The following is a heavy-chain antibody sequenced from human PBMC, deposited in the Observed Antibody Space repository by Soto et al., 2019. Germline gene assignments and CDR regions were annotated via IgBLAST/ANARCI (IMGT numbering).Heavy chain of an antibody. J-gene: IGHJ5*02. CDR1: GFTFSRSD. CDR2: INGGRA. Sequence: GGSLRLSCAASGFTFSRSDMSWVRQTPGKGLEWVSAINGGRAFYGDSVEGRFTVSRDNSMNTLYLQMNSLRVEDTAIYYCATHGWDLWGQGTLVTVSS. D-gene: IGHD6-19*01. V-gene: IGHV3-23*01. CDR3: ATHGWDL.